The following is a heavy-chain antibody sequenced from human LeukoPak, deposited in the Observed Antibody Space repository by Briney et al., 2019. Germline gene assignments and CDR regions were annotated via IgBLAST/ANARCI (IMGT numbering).Heavy chain of an antibody. CDR1: GFTFSSYW. CDR2: IEQDGSEE. J-gene: IGHJ5*02. D-gene: IGHD3-3*01. Sequence: GGSLRLSCAASGFTFSSYWMSWVRQAPGKGLEWVANIEQDGSEEYYVDSVKGRFTISRDNAKNSLYLQMNSLRAEDTAVYYCARVITIFGVDGGWFDPWGQGTLVTVSS. V-gene: IGHV3-7*01. CDR3: ARVITIFGVDGGWFDP.